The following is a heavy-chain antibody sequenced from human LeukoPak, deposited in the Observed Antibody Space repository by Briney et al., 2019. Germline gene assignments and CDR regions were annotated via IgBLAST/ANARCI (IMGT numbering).Heavy chain of an antibody. D-gene: IGHD1-26*01. CDR3: GRGVRNSGSYYVDY. J-gene: IGHJ4*02. Sequence: SVKVSCKAPGGTFSTYAISWMRQAPGQGLEWMGGIIPISGTVNYAQKFQGRVTIIADASTSTAHMELSSLRSEDTAVYYCGRGVRNSGSYYVDYWGQGTLVTVCS. CDR1: GGTFSTYA. V-gene: IGHV1-69*13. CDR2: IIPISGTV.